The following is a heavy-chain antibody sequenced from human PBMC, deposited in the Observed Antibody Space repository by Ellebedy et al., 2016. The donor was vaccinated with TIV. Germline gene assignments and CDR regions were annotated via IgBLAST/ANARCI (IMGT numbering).Heavy chain of an antibody. CDR2: IYYSGST. Sequence: SETLSLTCTVSGGSISSGGYYWSWIRQPPGKGLEWIGYIYYSGSTNYNPSLKSRVTISIDTSKNQFSLKLSSVTAADTAVYYCARSPTVDTPMATASTFDYWGQGTLVTVSS. J-gene: IGHJ4*02. CDR1: GGSISSGGYY. V-gene: IGHV4-61*08. D-gene: IGHD5-18*01. CDR3: ARSPTVDTPMATASTFDY.